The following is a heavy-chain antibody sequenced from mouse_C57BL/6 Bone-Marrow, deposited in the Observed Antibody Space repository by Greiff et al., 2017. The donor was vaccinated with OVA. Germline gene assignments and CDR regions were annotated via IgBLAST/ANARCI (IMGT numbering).Heavy chain of an antibody. D-gene: IGHD1-1*01. CDR3: ARGEITTVVAPTD. CDR2: ISYDGSN. CDR1: GYSITSGYY. J-gene: IGHJ2*01. V-gene: IGHV3-6*01. Sequence: EVKLLESGPGLVKPSQSLSLTCSVSGYSITSGYYWNWIRQFPGNKLEWMVYISYDGSNKYNPSLKNRISLTRDTSKNQLFLKLNSVTTEETATYYCARGEITTVVAPTDWGQGTTLTVSS.